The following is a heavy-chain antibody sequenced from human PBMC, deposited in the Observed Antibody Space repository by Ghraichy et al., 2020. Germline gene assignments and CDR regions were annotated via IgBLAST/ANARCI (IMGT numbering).Heavy chain of an antibody. CDR3: AKEGGSLGEGAVDV. J-gene: IGHJ3*01. D-gene: IGHD1-26*01. CDR2: LGADGRST. V-gene: IGHV3-23*01. Sequence: GGSLRLSCAVSEFTFDGYPMTWVRQAPGKGLEWVSILGADGRSTFYADSVKGRFTISRDKAKRTMYLQMNSLRADDTAVYYCAKEGGSLGEGAVDVLGQGT. CDR1: EFTFDGYP.